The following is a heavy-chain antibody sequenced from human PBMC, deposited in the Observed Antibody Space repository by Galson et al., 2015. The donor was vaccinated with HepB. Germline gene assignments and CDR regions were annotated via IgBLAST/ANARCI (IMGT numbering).Heavy chain of an antibody. D-gene: IGHD2-2*01. Sequence: SETLSLTCAVYGGSFSDYYWTWIRQPPGKGLEWIGEINHSGSTTYNPSLKSRVTMSVDTSKNQFSLKLTSVTAADTAIYYCARGSFCSYASCYRDAFRIWGQGTMVPVSS. CDR2: INHSGST. CDR1: GGSFSDYY. J-gene: IGHJ3*02. CDR3: ARGSFCSYASCYRDAFRI. V-gene: IGHV4-34*01.